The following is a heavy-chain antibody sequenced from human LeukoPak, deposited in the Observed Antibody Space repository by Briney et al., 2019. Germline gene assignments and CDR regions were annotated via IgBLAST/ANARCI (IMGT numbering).Heavy chain of an antibody. D-gene: IGHD7-27*01. J-gene: IGHJ2*01. CDR1: GFTFGTYG. Sequence: GGSLRLSCEASGFTFGTYGMTWVRQAPGKGLEWVSGITGSSTWTYYADSVRGRFTISRDNSKNTLHLQMNNLTADDTAIYYCARELVSLGTGYFDLWGRGTLVTVS. CDR3: ARELVSLGTGYFDL. V-gene: IGHV3-23*01. CDR2: ITGSSTWT.